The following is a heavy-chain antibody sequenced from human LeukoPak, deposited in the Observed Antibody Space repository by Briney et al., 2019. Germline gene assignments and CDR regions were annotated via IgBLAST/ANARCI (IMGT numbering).Heavy chain of an antibody. J-gene: IGHJ4*02. V-gene: IGHV6-1*01. CDR1: GDSVSSNSAA. D-gene: IGHD6-13*01. Sequence: SQTLSLTCAISGDSVSSNSAAWNWIRQSPSRGLEWLGRTYYRSKWYTDYAVSVKGRITINPDTSKNQFSLQLNSVTPEDSAVYYCARLGIATAPGDYWGQGTLVTVSS. CDR3: ARLGIATAPGDY. CDR2: TYYRSKWYT.